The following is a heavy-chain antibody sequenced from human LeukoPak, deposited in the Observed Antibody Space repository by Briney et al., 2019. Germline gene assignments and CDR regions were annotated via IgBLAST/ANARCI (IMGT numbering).Heavy chain of an antibody. CDR1: GGTFSSYA. J-gene: IGHJ6*03. CDR2: IIPIFGTA. CDR3: ARDGDVDVTTTGYYYYMDV. D-gene: IGHD4-11*01. V-gene: IGHV1-69*05. Sequence: SVKVSCKASGGTFSSYAISWVRQAPGQGLEWMGGIIPIFGTANYAQKFQGRVTITTDESTSTAYMELSSLRSEDTAVYYCARDGDVDVTTTGYYYYMDVWGKGTTVTVSS.